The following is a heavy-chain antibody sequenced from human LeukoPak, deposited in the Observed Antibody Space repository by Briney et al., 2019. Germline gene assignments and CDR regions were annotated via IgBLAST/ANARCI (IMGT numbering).Heavy chain of an antibody. CDR1: GYTFNTYG. CDR3: ARDKAFLGYYDTSGYFQQWFDS. J-gene: IGHJ5*01. V-gene: IGHV1-18*04. Sequence: ASVKVSCKASGYTFNTYGIIWVRQAPGQGLEWMGWISPYNGDTHYAQKFQDRVTMTTDTSTSTAYMDLRSLGFDDTAVYYCARDKAFLGYYDTSGYFQQWFDSWGQGTLVTVSS. D-gene: IGHD3-22*01. CDR2: ISPYNGDT.